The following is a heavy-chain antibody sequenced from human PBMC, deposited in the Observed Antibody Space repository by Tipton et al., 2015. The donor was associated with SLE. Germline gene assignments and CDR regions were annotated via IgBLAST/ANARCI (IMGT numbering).Heavy chain of an antibody. J-gene: IGHJ4*02. CDR2: ISYDGRKK. CDR3: AKWDYGDYAGALFDY. Sequence: SLRLSCAASGFTYSGDAMNWVRQAPGKGLEWVAIISYDGRKKHYADSVKGRFTISRDNSKNKLYLQMNSLRAEDTAVYYCAKWDYGDYAGALFDYWGQGTLVTVSS. D-gene: IGHD4-17*01. CDR1: GFTYSGDA. V-gene: IGHV3-30*18.